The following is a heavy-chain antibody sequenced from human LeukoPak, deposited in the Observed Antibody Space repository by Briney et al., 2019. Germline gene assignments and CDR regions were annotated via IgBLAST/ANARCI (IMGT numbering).Heavy chain of an antibody. Sequence: GGSLRLSCAASGFTFSSYAMHWVRQAPGKGLEWVSGISWSSGSIGYADSVKGRFTISRDNAKNSLYLQMNSLRAEDTATYYCVTDFNWGSAYWGQGTLVTVSS. J-gene: IGHJ4*02. D-gene: IGHD7-27*01. CDR2: ISWSSGSI. CDR1: GFTFSSYA. V-gene: IGHV3-9*01. CDR3: VTDFNWGSAY.